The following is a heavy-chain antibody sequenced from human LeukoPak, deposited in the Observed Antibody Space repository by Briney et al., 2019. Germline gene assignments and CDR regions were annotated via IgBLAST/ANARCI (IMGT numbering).Heavy chain of an antibody. CDR3: ARVFLDYDFWSGYHY. CDR1: GYTFTGYY. J-gene: IGHJ4*02. D-gene: IGHD3-3*01. V-gene: IGHV1-2*02. CDR2: INPNSGGT. Sequence: ASVKVSCKASGYTFTGYYMHWVRQAPGQGLERMGWINPNSGGTNYAQKFQGRVTMTRDTSISTAYMELSRLRSDDTAVYYCARVFLDYDFWSGYHYWGQGTLVTVSS.